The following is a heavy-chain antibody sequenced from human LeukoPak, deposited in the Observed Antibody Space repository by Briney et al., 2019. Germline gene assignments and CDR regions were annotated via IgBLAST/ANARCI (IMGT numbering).Heavy chain of an antibody. J-gene: IGHJ4*02. CDR3: ARLRSGYNVFDS. Sequence: SETLSLTCTVSGGSITTSSYYWGWIRQPPGKGLEWIGIIYYSGSTYYNPSLKGRVTISVDTSKNQFTLNLSSVTAADTAVYHCARLRSGYNVFDSWGQGTLVTVSS. CDR2: IYYSGST. D-gene: IGHD5-24*01. CDR1: GGSITTSSYY. V-gene: IGHV4-39*06.